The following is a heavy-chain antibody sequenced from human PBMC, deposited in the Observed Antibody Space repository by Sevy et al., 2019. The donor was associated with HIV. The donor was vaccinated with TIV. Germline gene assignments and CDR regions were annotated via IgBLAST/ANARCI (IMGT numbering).Heavy chain of an antibody. D-gene: IGHD3-10*01. CDR1: GDSIISGTYY. J-gene: IGHJ4*02. CDR3: ARGSTMVPHFFDY. CDR2: IYISGST. Sequence: SETLSLTCTVSGDSIISGTYYWTWTRQPAGKGLEWIGRIYISGSTNYNPSLKSRVTMSVDTSKNQFSLNLSSVTAADTAVYYCARGSTMVPHFFDYWGQGTLVTVSS. V-gene: IGHV4-61*02.